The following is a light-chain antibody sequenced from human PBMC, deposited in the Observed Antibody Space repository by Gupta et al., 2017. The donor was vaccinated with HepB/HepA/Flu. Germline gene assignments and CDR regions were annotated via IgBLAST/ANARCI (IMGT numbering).Light chain of an antibody. V-gene: IGLV2-14*03. CDR1: HTDIGTYNY. CDR2: DVH. J-gene: IGLJ2*01. Sequence: QSDLTQPASVSGSPGQSITMSCTGTHTDIGTYNYVSWYQQQSGKAPRLIIYDVHNRPSGVSNRFSGSKSGNTASLTVSGLQAEDEGDYYCSSYTTSDTRVFGGGTKLTVL. CDR3: SSYTTSDTRV.